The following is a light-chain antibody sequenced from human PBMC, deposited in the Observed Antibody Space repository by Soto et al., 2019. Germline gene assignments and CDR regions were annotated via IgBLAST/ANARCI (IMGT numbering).Light chain of an antibody. CDR2: DAS. CDR3: QQCSKWPMYT. J-gene: IGKJ2*01. V-gene: IGKV3-11*01. CDR1: QNVGTY. Sequence: EIVLTQSPETLSLSPGERATRSCRASQNVGTYLTWFQQKPGQAPRRLIYDASTRVSGVPARFSGSGSGTDFTLTFSSLEPEDFAVYYCQQCSKWPMYTFGQGTKLEIK.